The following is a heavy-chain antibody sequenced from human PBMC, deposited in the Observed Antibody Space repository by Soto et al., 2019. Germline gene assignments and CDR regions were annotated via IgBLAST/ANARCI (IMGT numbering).Heavy chain of an antibody. V-gene: IGHV5-10-1*01. CDR3: ARWGGYSSIGTYDYYYGMYV. CDR1: GYSFTTYW. D-gene: IGHD5-18*01. Sequence: GESLKISCKGSGYSFTTYWISWVRQMPGKGLEWMGRMDPSDSYTNYSPSFQGHVTISADKSISTAYLQWSSLKASDTAMYYCARWGGYSSIGTYDYYYGMYVWGQGTTVTVSS. CDR2: MDPSDSYT. J-gene: IGHJ6*02.